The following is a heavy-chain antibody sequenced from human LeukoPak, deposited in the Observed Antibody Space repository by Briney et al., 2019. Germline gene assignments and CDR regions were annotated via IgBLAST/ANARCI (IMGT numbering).Heavy chain of an antibody. CDR3: AREGYGPLDF. CDR2: IKQDGSEK. CDR1: GLTLSSYW. Sequence: GGSLRLSCAASGLTLSSYWMSWVRQAPGKGLEWVANIKQDGSEKYYVDSVEGRFTISRDNAKNSLYLQMNSMRAEDTAVYYCAREGYGPLDFWGQGTLVTVSS. D-gene: IGHD4-17*01. J-gene: IGHJ4*02. V-gene: IGHV3-7*01.